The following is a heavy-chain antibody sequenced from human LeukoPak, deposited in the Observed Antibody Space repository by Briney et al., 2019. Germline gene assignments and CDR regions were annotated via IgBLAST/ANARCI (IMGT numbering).Heavy chain of an antibody. J-gene: IGHJ4*02. V-gene: IGHV5-51*01. D-gene: IGHD3-22*01. CDR2: IYPGDSDT. CDR1: GYSFTSYW. CDR3: ARRNYYDSSGYYGFDY. Sequence: GESLKISCKGSGYSFTSYWIGWVRQMPGKGLEWMGIIYPGDSDTRYSPSFQGQVTISADKSISTAYLQWSSLKASDTAMYYCARRNYYDSSGYYGFDYWGQGTLVTVSS.